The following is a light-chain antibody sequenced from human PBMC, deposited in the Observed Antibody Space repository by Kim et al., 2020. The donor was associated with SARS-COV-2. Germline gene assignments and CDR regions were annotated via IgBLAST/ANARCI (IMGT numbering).Light chain of an antibody. J-gene: IGKJ2*01. CDR1: QGIRVD. V-gene: IGKV1-6*01. CDR2: AAS. Sequence: ASVGDGVTITCRASQGIRVDLAWYQQKPGKAPKLLIYAASTLQSGVPSRFSGSGSGTDFSLTISSLQPEDFATYFCLQHYDFPYTFGQGTKLEI. CDR3: LQHYDFPYT.